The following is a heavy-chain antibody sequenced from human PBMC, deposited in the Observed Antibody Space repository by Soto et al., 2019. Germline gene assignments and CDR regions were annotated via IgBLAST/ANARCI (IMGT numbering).Heavy chain of an antibody. V-gene: IGHV4-31*02. D-gene: IGHD6-6*01. J-gene: IGHJ3*02. Sequence: QVRLQEWGPGLVKPSQTLSLKCSVSGGSITTGGRYWSWIRQLPGKGLEWIGDIYYSGNTYYNASLKSRVTISVEAAKNQCALKLSSVTAADTAVYYCAQALVLTGGEGFDIGGQGRLVTVAS. CDR1: GGSITTGGRY. CDR2: IYYSGNT. CDR3: AQALVLTGGEGFDI.